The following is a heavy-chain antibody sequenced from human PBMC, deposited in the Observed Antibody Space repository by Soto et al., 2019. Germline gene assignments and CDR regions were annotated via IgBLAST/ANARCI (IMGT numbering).Heavy chain of an antibody. D-gene: IGHD5-12*01. CDR1: GYTFSTYG. CDR2: INAYNGNT. CDR3: ASGYGCYFCAFDI. V-gene: IGHV1-18*01. J-gene: IGHJ3*02. Sequence: ASVKVSCKASGYTFSTYGISWVRQAPGQGLEWMGWINAYNGNTNYAQKFQGRVTMTTDTSTGTAYMELRSLRSDDTAMYYCASGYGCYFCAFDIWGQGTMVTVS.